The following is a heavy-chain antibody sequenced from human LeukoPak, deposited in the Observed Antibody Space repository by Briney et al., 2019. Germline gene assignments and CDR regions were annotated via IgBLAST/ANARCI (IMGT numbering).Heavy chain of an antibody. J-gene: IGHJ5*01. CDR3: VRANTEAAWWFGS. CDR1: GFTFSDYF. CDR2: ISPSSNII. V-gene: IGHV3-11*01. Sequence: GGSLRLSCAVSGFTFSDYFMTWIRQAPGKGLEWISYISPSSNIIYYADSVKGRFTISRDNADNSLYLQMHSLRAEDTAVYYCVRANTEAAWWFGSWGQGTLVTVSS. D-gene: IGHD1/OR15-1a*01.